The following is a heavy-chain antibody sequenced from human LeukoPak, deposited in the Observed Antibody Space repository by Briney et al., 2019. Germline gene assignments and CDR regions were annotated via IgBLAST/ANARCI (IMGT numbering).Heavy chain of an antibody. CDR1: GYTFTSYD. D-gene: IGHD2-15*01. V-gene: IGHV1-8*01. J-gene: IGHJ4*02. Sequence: ASVKVSCKASGYTFTSYDINWVRQATGQGLEWMGWVNPNSGHTGYAQKFQGRVTMTRNTSISTAYMELSSLRSEDTAVYYCARGAPGSYCSGGSCPYFVYWGQGTLVSVSS. CDR3: ARGAPGSYCSGGSCPYFVY. CDR2: VNPNSGHT.